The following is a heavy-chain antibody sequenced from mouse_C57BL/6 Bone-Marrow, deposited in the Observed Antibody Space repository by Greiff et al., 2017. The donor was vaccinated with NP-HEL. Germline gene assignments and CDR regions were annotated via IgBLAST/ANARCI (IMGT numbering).Heavy chain of an antibody. CDR1: GFTFSSYA. Sequence: EVKVVESGGGLVKPGGSLKLSCAASGFTFSSYAMSWVRQTPEKRLEWVATISDGGSYTYYPDNVKGRFTISRDNAKNNLYLQMSHLKSEDTAMYYCARIYYGRSYWYFDVWGTGTTVTVSS. CDR2: ISDGGSYT. J-gene: IGHJ1*03. CDR3: ARIYYGRSYWYFDV. V-gene: IGHV5-4*03. D-gene: IGHD1-1*01.